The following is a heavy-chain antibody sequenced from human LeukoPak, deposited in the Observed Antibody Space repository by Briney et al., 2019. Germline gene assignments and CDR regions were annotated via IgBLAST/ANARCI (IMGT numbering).Heavy chain of an antibody. J-gene: IGHJ6*03. V-gene: IGHV4-4*07. Sequence: SETLSLTCTVSGGSISSYYWSWIRQPAGKGLEWIGRIYTSGSTNYNPSLKSRVTMSVDTSKNQFSLKLSSVTAADTAAYYCASLFEAATGYYMDVWGKGTTVTVSS. CDR3: ASLFEAATGYYMDV. D-gene: IGHD6-13*01. CDR2: IYTSGST. CDR1: GGSISSYY.